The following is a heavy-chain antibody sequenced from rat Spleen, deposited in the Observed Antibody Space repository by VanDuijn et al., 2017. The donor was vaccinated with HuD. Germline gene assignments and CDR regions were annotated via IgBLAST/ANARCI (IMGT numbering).Heavy chain of an antibody. J-gene: IGHJ4*01. Sequence: EVQLVESGGGLVQPGRSLKLSCEASGFTFSNYDMAWVRQAPKKGLEWVAYISYDGGTTYYRDSVKGRFTISRDNAKSTLYLQMDSLRSEDTATYYCTTDRTGALMDAWGQGASVTVSS. CDR2: ISYDGGTT. V-gene: IGHV5-20*01. CDR1: GFTFSNYD. CDR3: TTDRTGALMDA. D-gene: IGHD5-1*01.